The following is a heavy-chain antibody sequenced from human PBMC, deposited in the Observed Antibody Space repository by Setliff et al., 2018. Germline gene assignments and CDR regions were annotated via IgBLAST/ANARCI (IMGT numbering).Heavy chain of an antibody. CDR1: GGSISRGSYD. J-gene: IGHJ4*02. D-gene: IGHD1-1*01. Sequence: PSETLSLTCTVSGGSISRGSYDWGWIRQPAGKGLEWIGRIYTSGSTNYNPSLKTRVTISVDTSKNQFSLNLVSLTAADTAVYYCTRGRSTGYNTWGQGLLVTVSS. CDR3: TRGRSTGYNT. V-gene: IGHV4-61*02. CDR2: IYTSGST.